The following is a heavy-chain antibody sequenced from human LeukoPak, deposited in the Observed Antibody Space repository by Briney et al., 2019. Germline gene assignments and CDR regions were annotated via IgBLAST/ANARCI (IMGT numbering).Heavy chain of an antibody. CDR2: ISSSGSTI. Sequence: GGSLRLSCAASGFTFSDYYMSWIRQAPGKGLEWVSYISSSGSTIYYAASVKPRFTISTDNAKTSLYLQMTSLRAEDTAVYYCARDDSTRYGSGSYYNLWGQGTLVTVSS. V-gene: IGHV3-11*01. D-gene: IGHD3-10*01. CDR3: ARDDSTRYGSGSYYNL. CDR1: GFTFSDYY. J-gene: IGHJ5*02.